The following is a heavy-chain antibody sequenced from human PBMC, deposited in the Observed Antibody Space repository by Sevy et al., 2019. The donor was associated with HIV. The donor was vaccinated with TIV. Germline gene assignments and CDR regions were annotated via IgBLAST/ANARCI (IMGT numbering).Heavy chain of an antibody. Sequence: GGSLRLSCAASGFTFSSYGMHWVRQAPGKGLEWVAVIWDDGSNKYYADSVKGRFTISRDNSKNTLYLQMNSLRAEDTAVYYCARARGVGTPKYYYGMDVWGQGTTVTVSS. CDR1: GFTFSSYG. CDR2: IWDDGSNK. V-gene: IGHV3-33*01. J-gene: IGHJ6*02. CDR3: ARARGVGTPKYYYGMDV.